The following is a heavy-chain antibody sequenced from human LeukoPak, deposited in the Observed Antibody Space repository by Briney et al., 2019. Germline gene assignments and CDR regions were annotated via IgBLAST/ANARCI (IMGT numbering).Heavy chain of an antibody. Sequence: PGGSLRLSCAASGFTFSSYAMSWVRQAPGKGLEWVSAISGSGTTYYADSVRGRFIVSRDNFKNTLYLQMSSLRAEDTAVYYCARSKEDCCGSFDPWGQGTLVTVSS. V-gene: IGHV3-23*01. CDR2: ISGSGTT. CDR3: ARSKEDCCGSFDP. J-gene: IGHJ5*02. CDR1: GFTFSSYA. D-gene: IGHD2-15*01.